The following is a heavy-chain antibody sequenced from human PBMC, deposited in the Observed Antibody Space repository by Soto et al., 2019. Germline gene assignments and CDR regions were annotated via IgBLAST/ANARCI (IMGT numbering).Heavy chain of an antibody. CDR3: ASDCVDTATRGFAP. CDR1: GGSISSGGYY. D-gene: IGHD5-18*01. J-gene: IGHJ5*02. CDR2: IYYSGST. V-gene: IGHV4-31*03. Sequence: SETLSLTCTVSGGSISSGGYYWSWIRQHPGKGLEWIGYIYYSGSTYYNPPLKSRVTISVDTSKNQFSLKLSSVTAADTAVYYCASDCVDTATRGFAPWGQGTLVTVSS.